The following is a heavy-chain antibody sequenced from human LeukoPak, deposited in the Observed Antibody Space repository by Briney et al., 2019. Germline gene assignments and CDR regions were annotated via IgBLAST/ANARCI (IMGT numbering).Heavy chain of an antibody. Sequence: GASVKVSCKASGYTFTSYYMHWVRQAPGQGLEWMGIINPSGGSTSYAQKFQGRVTMTRDMSTSTVYMELSSLRSEDTAVYYCAGDEIYYDSSGSDPSYFDYWGQGTLVTVSS. CDR1: GYTFTSYY. J-gene: IGHJ4*02. CDR3: AGDEIYYDSSGSDPSYFDY. CDR2: INPSGGST. D-gene: IGHD3-22*01. V-gene: IGHV1-46*01.